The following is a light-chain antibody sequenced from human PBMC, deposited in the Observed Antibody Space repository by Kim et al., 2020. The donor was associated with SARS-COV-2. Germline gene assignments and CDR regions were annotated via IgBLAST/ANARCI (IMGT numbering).Light chain of an antibody. CDR3: QSYDSRSVM. V-gene: IGLV1-40*01. J-gene: IGLJ3*02. Sequence: PGQRVTSACTGSSSNMGEGYDVHWYQQLPGTAPTLLLYGNNNRPSGVPDRFSGSKSGTSASLAITGLQAEDEADYYCQSYDSRSVMFGGGTQLTVL. CDR2: GNN. CDR1: SSNMGEGYD.